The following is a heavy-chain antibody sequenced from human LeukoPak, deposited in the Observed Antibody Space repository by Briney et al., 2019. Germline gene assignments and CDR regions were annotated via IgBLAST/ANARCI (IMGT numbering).Heavy chain of an antibody. CDR1: GYTFTSYD. CDR2: MNPNSGNT. CDR3: ARVYSSGWYDAFDI. V-gene: IGHV1-8*01. Sequence: ASVKVSCKASGYTFTSYDINWVRQATGQGLEWMGWMNPNSGNTGYAQKFQGRVTMTRNTSISTAYMELSSLRPEDTAVYYCARVYSSGWYDAFDIWGQGTMVTVSS. J-gene: IGHJ3*02. D-gene: IGHD6-19*01.